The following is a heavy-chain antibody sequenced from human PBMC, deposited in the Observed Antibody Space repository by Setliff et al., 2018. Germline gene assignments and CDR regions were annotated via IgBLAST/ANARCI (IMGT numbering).Heavy chain of an antibody. Sequence: GESLKISCKGSGYSFSTCWIGWVRQMPGKGLEWMGIIYPGDSITRYSPSFQGQVTISVDKSINTAHLQWSSLRASDTAIYYCARHPYYYGSGTYLDNNNRWFDPWGQGTLVTVSS. V-gene: IGHV5-51*01. D-gene: IGHD3-10*01. J-gene: IGHJ5*02. CDR2: IYPGDSIT. CDR1: GYSFSTCW. CDR3: ARHPYYYGSGTYLDNNNRWFDP.